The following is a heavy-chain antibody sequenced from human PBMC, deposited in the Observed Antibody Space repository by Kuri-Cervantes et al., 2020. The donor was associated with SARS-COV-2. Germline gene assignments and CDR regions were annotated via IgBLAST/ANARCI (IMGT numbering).Heavy chain of an antibody. CDR3: ARVSTYSSSWPDY. Sequence: SETLSLTCTVSGGSISSYYWSWIRQPPGKGLEWIGYIYYSGSTNYNPSLKSRVTISVDTSKNQFSLKLSSVTAADTAVYYCARVSTYSSSWPDYWGQGTLVTVSS. D-gene: IGHD6-13*01. J-gene: IGHJ4*02. CDR1: GGSISSYY. V-gene: IGHV4-59*01. CDR2: IYYSGST.